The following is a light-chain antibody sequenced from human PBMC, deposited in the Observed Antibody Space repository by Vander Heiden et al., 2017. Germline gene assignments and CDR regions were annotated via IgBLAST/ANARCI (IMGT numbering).Light chain of an antibody. CDR2: WAS. V-gene: IGKV4-1*01. CDR1: QNILSSSDNKNY. Sequence: DIVLTQSPDSLAVSLGERATINCKSSQNILSSSDNKNYLAWYQKKAGQPPNLLIYWASARESGVPDRFSGSGSGTDFTLTISSLQAEDVAVYYCQQYYSTPLTFGGGTKVEIK. J-gene: IGKJ4*01. CDR3: QQYYSTPLT.